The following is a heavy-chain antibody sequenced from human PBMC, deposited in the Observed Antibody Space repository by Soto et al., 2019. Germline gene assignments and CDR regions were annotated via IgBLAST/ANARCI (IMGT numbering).Heavy chain of an antibody. CDR1: GGSISSGGYY. CDR3: ARSDYDSSGYHFDY. D-gene: IGHD3-22*01. J-gene: IGHJ4*02. V-gene: IGHV4-31*03. CDR2: IYYSGST. Sequence: TSETLSLTCTVSGGSISSGGYYWSWIRQHPGKGLEWIGYIYYSGSTYYNPSLKSRVTISVDTSKNQFSLKLSSVTAADTAVYYCARSDYDSSGYHFDYWGQGTLVTVSS.